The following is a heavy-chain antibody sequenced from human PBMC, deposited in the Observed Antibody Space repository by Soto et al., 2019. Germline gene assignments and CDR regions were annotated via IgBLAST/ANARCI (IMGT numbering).Heavy chain of an antibody. V-gene: IGHV1-2*02. D-gene: IGHD3-3*01. Sequence: QLHLVQSGAVVTKPGASVTVSCSASGYPVTAYYMHWVRQAPGRGLEWMGGINPATGAAKYTQTFQGKVTMTRDTSPSTVFMELSGLTSEDTAVFYCARGGGVGVAGSAAFDMWGQGTLVTVSS. CDR2: INPATGAA. CDR3: ARGGGVGVAGSAAFDM. J-gene: IGHJ3*02. CDR1: GYPVTAYY.